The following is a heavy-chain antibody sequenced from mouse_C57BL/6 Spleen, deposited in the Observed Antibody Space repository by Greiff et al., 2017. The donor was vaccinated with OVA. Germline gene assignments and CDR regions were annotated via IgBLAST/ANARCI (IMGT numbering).Heavy chain of an antibody. Sequence: QVQLKQPGAELVKPGASVKMSCKASGYTFTSYWITWVKQRPGQGLEWIGDIYPGSGSTNYNEKFKSKATLTVDTSSSTAYMQLSSLTSEDSAVYYCARDYSNPGAMDYWGQGTSVTVSS. CDR2: IYPGSGST. D-gene: IGHD2-5*01. J-gene: IGHJ4*01. V-gene: IGHV1-55*01. CDR3: ARDYSNPGAMDY. CDR1: GYTFTSYW.